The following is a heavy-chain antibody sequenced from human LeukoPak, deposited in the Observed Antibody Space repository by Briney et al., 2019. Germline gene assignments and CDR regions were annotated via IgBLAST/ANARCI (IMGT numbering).Heavy chain of an antibody. Sequence: ASVKVSCKASGYTFISYGINWVRQAPGQGLEWMGWISAYNGNTNYAQKIQGRVTMTTDTSTSTAYMELRSLRSDDTAVYYCARGGFDSSGYAFEYWGQGTLVTVSS. CDR2: ISAYNGNT. CDR1: GYTFISYG. J-gene: IGHJ4*02. D-gene: IGHD3-22*01. CDR3: ARGGFDSSGYAFEY. V-gene: IGHV1-18*01.